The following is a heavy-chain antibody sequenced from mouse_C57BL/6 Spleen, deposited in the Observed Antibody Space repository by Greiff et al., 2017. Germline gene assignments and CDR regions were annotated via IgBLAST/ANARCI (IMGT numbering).Heavy chain of an antibody. Sequence: EVKVVESGEGLVKPGGSLKLSCAASGFTFSSYAMSWVRQTPEKRLEWVAYISSGGDYIYYADTVKGRFIISRDTARNTLYLQMSSLKSEDTAMYYCTRAYYGSRAPWFAYWGQGTLVTVSA. J-gene: IGHJ3*01. CDR2: ISSGGDYI. CDR1: GFTFSSYA. CDR3: TRAYYGSRAPWFAY. V-gene: IGHV5-9-1*02. D-gene: IGHD1-1*01.